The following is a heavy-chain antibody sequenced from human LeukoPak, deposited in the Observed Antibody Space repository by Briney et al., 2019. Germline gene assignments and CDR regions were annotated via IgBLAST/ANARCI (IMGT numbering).Heavy chain of an antibody. J-gene: IGHJ5*02. CDR1: GYTFTGYY. V-gene: IGHV1-2*06. CDR2: INPNSGGT. D-gene: IGHD6-13*01. Sequence: ASVKVSCKASGYTFTGYYMHWVRQAPGQGLECMGRINPNSGGTNYAQKFQGRVTMTRDTSISTAYMEVSRLRSDDTAVYYCARGSSSWLRGTNWFDPWGQGTLVTVSS. CDR3: ARGSSSWLRGTNWFDP.